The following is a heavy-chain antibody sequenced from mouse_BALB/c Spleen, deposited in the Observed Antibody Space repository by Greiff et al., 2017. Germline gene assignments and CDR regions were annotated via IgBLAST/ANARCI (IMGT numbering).Heavy chain of an antibody. D-gene: IGHD1-3*01. J-gene: IGHJ4*01. CDR2: ISSGSSTI. V-gene: IGHV5-17*02. Sequence: DVMLVESGGGLVQPGGSRKLSCAASGFTFSSFGMHWVRQAPEKGLEWVAYISSGSSTIYYADTVKGRFTISRDNPKNTLFLQMTSLRSEDTAMYYCAREGSGGYYYAMDYWGQGTSVTVSA. CDR3: AREGSGGYYYAMDY. CDR1: GFTFSSFG.